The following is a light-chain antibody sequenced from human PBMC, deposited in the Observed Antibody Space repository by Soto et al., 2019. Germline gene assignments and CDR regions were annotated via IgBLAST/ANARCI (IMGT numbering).Light chain of an antibody. CDR1: SSDVGNYIF. Sequence: QPMLTQPASVSGSPGQSIIISCTGTSSDVGNYIFVSWYRQHPGKAPKLMIYDINNRPSGVSNRFSGSKSGNTASLTISGLQAEDEADYYCVSYTTSASDVFGTGTKVTVL. J-gene: IGLJ1*01. CDR2: DIN. CDR3: VSYTTSASDV. V-gene: IGLV2-14*01.